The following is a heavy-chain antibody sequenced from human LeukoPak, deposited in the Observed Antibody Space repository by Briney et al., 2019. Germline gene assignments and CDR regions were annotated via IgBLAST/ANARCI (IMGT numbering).Heavy chain of an antibody. V-gene: IGHV4-59*08. CDR2: IYYSGTT. CDR1: GGSISSYY. CDR3: ARHLRTAAAGTFDY. D-gene: IGHD6-13*01. J-gene: IGHJ4*02. Sequence: SETLSLTCTVSGGSISSYYWSWIRQPPGKGLEWIGYIYYSGTTNYNPSLKSRVTLSVDTSKNQFSLKLSSVTAADTAVYYCARHLRTAAAGTFDYWGQGTLVTVSS.